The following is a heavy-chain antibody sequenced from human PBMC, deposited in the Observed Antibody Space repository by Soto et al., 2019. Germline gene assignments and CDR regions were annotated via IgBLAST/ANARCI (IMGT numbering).Heavy chain of an antibody. V-gene: IGHV1-2*04. CDR2: INPNSGGT. CDR1: GYTFTGYY. CDR3: ARGPYYYDSSGYYYAYYYGMDV. J-gene: IGHJ6*02. Sequence: ASVKVSCKASGYTFTGYYMHWVRQAPGQGLEWMGWINPNSGGTNYAQKFQGWVTMTRDTSISTAYMELSRLRSDDTAVYYCARGPYYYDSSGYYYAYYYGMDVWGQGTTVTVSS. D-gene: IGHD3-22*01.